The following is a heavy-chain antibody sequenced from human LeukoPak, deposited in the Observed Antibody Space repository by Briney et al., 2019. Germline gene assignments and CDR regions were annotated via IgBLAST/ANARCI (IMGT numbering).Heavy chain of an antibody. V-gene: IGHV4-59*01. D-gene: IGHD2-21*02. CDR1: GGSISSYY. CDR2: IYYSGSF. CDR3: AREGLLCGGDCYRDAFDI. Sequence: SETLSLTCTVSGGSISSYYWSWIRRPPGKGLEWIGYIYYSGSFNYNPSLKSRVTISVDTSKNQFSLKLNSVTAADTAVYYCAREGLLCGGDCYRDAFDIWGQGTMVTVSS. J-gene: IGHJ3*02.